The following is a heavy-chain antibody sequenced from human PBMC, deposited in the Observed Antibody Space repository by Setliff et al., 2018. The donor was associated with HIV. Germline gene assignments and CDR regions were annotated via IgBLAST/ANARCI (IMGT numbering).Heavy chain of an antibody. J-gene: IGHJ3*02. CDR3: STTASNGYPWALDI. V-gene: IGHV3-64*02. CDR2: ISSNGGST. Sequence: LRLSCAASGFIFSSYAMHWVRQAPGKGLEYVSAISSNGGSTYYADSVKGRFTISRDNSKNTLYLQMNSLKTEDTAVYYCSTTASNGYPWALDIWGQGTMVTVSS. CDR1: GFIFSSYA. D-gene: IGHD3-22*01.